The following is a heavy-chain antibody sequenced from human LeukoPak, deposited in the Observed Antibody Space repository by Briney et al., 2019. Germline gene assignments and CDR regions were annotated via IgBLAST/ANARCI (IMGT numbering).Heavy chain of an antibody. Sequence: PGGSLRLSCAASGFTLNYYDMNWVRQALGKGLEWVSSISSSSSYIYYADSVKGRFTISRDNAKNSLYLQMNSLRAEDTAVYYCARDLGGDWYFDLWGRGTLVTVSS. V-gene: IGHV3-21*01. CDR2: ISSSSSYI. CDR3: ARDLGGDWYFDL. CDR1: GFTLNYYD. D-gene: IGHD6-25*01. J-gene: IGHJ2*01.